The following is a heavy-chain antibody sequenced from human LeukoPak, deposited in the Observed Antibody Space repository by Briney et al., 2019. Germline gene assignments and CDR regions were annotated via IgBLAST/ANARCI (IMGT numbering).Heavy chain of an antibody. V-gene: IGHV3-74*01. CDR1: GFTFSTYW. Sequence: PGGSLRLSCAASGFTFSTYWMHWVRQAPGKGLVWVSRINGDGSTTNYADSVEGRFTISRDNTKNTLYLQMNSLRAEDTAVYYCARERGADGMDVWGQGTTVTVSS. J-gene: IGHJ6*02. D-gene: IGHD4/OR15-4a*01. CDR3: ARERGADGMDV. CDR2: INGDGSTT.